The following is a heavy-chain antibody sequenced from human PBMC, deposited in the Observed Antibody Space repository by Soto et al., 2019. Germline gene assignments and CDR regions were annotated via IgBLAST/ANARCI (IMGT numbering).Heavy chain of an antibody. J-gene: IGHJ4*02. Sequence: QLQLQESGPGLVKPSETLSLTCTVSGGSISSSSYYWGWIRQPPGKGLEWIGSIYYSGSTYYNPSFKRRVHITVDTSKNQFSLKLSSVTAADTAVYYCASSRNDYGGNSGFDYWGQGTLVTVSS. CDR2: IYYSGST. CDR1: GGSISSSSYY. CDR3: ASSRNDYGGNSGFDY. V-gene: IGHV4-39*01. D-gene: IGHD4-17*01.